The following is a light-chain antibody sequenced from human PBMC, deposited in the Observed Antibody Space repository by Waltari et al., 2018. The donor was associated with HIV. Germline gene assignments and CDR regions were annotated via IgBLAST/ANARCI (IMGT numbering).Light chain of an antibody. CDR3: QAWDSSTAV. Sequence: SYELTQPPSVSVSPGQTASFTCSGDKLGDKYACWYQQKPGHSPVLVIYQDSKRPSGIPERFSGSNSGNTATLTISGTQAMDEADYYCQAWDSSTAVFGGGTKLTVL. J-gene: IGLJ2*01. CDR1: KLGDKY. V-gene: IGLV3-1*01. CDR2: QDS.